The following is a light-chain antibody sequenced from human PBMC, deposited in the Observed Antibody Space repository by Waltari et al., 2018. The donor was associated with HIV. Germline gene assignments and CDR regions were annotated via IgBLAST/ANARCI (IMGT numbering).Light chain of an antibody. CDR2: RND. V-gene: IGLV1-47*01. CDR1: RSNVGKKY. J-gene: IGLJ6*01. Sequence: QSGLSQPPSTSRPPGQRVVISCSGRRSNVGKKYVSWFQQFSGAAPRLLIYRNDRRPSGVPSRLTAAKSGTSASLVISGLRSDDEAEYFCASWDDALSSWLFGGGTRLTVL. CDR3: ASWDDALSSWL.